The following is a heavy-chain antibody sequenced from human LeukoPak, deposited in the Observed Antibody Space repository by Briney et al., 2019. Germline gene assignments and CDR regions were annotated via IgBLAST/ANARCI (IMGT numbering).Heavy chain of an antibody. J-gene: IGHJ4*02. CDR2: INPNSGGT. Sequence: ASVKVSCKTSGFTFTGFHMHWVRQAPGQGLEWMGWINPNSGGTTYAQKFQGRVTMTRDTSISTAYMELSRLRSDDTAVYYCARDPRGATGDYWGQGTLVTVSS. CDR1: GFTFTGFH. V-gene: IGHV1-2*02. D-gene: IGHD5-12*01. CDR3: ARDPRGATGDY.